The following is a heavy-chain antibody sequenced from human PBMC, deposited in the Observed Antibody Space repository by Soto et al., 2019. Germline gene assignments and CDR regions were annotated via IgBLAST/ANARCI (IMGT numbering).Heavy chain of an antibody. J-gene: IGHJ6*02. Sequence: EVQLVESGGGLVQPGGSLRLSCAASGFTFSSYEMNWVRQAPGKGLEWVSYISSSGSTIYYADSVKGRFTISRDNAKNSLYLQMNSLRAEDTAVYYCARDHTGGYYYYGMDVWGQGTTVTVSS. D-gene: IGHD5-18*01. CDR1: GFTFSSYE. CDR2: ISSSGSTI. V-gene: IGHV3-48*03. CDR3: ARDHTGGYYYYGMDV.